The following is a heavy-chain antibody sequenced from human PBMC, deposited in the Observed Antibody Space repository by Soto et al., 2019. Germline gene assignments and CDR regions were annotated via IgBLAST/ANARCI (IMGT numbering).Heavy chain of an antibody. CDR2: INPNSGGT. CDR1: GYTLTGYY. D-gene: IGHD3-3*01. Sequence: ASVKVSCKASGYTLTGYYMHWVRQAPGQGLEWMGWINPNSGGTNYAQKFQGRVTMTRDTSISTAYMELSRLRSDDTAVYYCARDQRDYDFWSGYSGYGMDVWGQGTTVTVSS. V-gene: IGHV1-2*02. J-gene: IGHJ6*02. CDR3: ARDQRDYDFWSGYSGYGMDV.